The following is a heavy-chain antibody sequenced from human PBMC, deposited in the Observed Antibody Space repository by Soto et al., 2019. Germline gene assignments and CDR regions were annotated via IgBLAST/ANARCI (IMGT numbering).Heavy chain of an antibody. D-gene: IGHD3-16*01. CDR3: GGVWTRYYYYGMDV. Sequence: QVQLVQSGAEVKKPGSSVKVSCKASGGTFSSYAISWVRQAPGQGLEWMGGIIPIFGTANYAQKFQGRVTITADESTSTDYMELSSLRSEDTAVYYCGGVWTRYYYYGMDVWGQGTTVTVSS. CDR1: GGTFSSYA. J-gene: IGHJ6*02. CDR2: IIPIFGTA. V-gene: IGHV1-69*12.